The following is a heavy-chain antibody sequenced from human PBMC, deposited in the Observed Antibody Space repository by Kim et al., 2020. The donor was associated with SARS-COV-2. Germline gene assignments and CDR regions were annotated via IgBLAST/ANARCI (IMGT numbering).Heavy chain of an antibody. CDR1: GFTFSSYW. V-gene: IGHV3-74*01. CDR3: ARGGGHSGPEDWFDP. J-gene: IGHJ5*02. Sequence: GGSLRLSCAASGFTFSSYWMHWVRQAPGKGLVWVSRINSDGSSTSYADSVKGRFTISRDNAKNTLYLQMNSLRAEDTAVYYCARGGGHSGPEDWFDPWGQGTLVTVSS. CDR2: INSDGSST. D-gene: IGHD1-26*01.